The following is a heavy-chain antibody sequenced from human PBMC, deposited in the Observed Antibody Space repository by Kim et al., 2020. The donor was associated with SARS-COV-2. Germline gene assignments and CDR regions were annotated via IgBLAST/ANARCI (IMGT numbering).Heavy chain of an antibody. J-gene: IGHJ4*02. Sequence: SETLSLTCTVSGGSISTNYWGWIRQSAGKVLEWIGRIYASGSTDYNASLKSRVAMSVDTSKNQFSLELSSVTAADTAVYFCARGPPRADCGANCYLDYWGQGILVTVSA. CDR3: ARGPPRADCGANCYLDY. CDR2: IYASGST. CDR1: GGSISTNY. V-gene: IGHV4-4*07. D-gene: IGHD2-21*01.